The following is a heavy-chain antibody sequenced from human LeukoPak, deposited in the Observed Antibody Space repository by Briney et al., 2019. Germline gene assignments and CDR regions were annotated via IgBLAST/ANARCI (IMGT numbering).Heavy chain of an antibody. CDR3: ARGGGSGRYHFDY. CDR2: IYHSGST. D-gene: IGHD3-10*01. Sequence: PSGTLSLTCAVSGGSISSSNWWSWVRQPPGKGLEWIGEIYHSGSTNYNPSLKSRVTISVDKSKNQFSLKLSSVTAADTAVYYFARGGGSGRYHFDYWGQGTLVTVPS. CDR1: GGSISSSNW. V-gene: IGHV4-4*02. J-gene: IGHJ4*02.